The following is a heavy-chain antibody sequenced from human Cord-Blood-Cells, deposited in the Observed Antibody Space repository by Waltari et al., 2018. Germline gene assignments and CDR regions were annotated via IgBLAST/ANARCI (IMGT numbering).Heavy chain of an antibody. CDR3: ARCLGYCSGGSCYSYYDYYMDV. D-gene: IGHD2-15*01. Sequence: QVQLVQSGAEVKKPGSSVKVSCKASGGTFSSYAISWVRQAPGQGLEWMGRIIPILGIANYAQKFQGRVTITADKATSTAYMELSSLRSEDTAVYYCARCLGYCSGGSCYSYYDYYMDVWGKGTTVTVSS. CDR2: IIPILGIA. J-gene: IGHJ6*03. CDR1: GGTFSSYA. V-gene: IGHV1-69*09.